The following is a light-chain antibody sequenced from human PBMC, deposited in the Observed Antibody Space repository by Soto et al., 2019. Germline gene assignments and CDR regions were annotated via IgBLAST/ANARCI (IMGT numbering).Light chain of an antibody. J-gene: IGKJ5*01. V-gene: IGKV2-28*01. Sequence: DIVMTQSLLSLPVTPGEPASISCRPSQSLLHSNGYNYLDWYLQKPGQSPQLLIYLGSNRASGVPDRFSGSGSGTDFTLKISRVEAEDVGVYYCMQALQTPVTFRQGTRLEIK. CDR2: LGS. CDR1: QSLLHSNGYNY. CDR3: MQALQTPVT.